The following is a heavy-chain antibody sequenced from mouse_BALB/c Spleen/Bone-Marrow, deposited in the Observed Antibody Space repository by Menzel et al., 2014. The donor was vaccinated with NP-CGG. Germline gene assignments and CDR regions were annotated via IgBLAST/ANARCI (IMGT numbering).Heavy chain of an antibody. V-gene: IGHV1S22*01. J-gene: IGHJ1*01. D-gene: IGHD2-1*01. CDR3: IRGDGNYWYFDV. CDR2: IYPGSGST. CDR1: GYTFTSYW. Sequence: LQQPGSELVRPGASVKLSCKASGYTFTSYWMHWVKQRHGQGLEWIGNIYPGSGSTNYDEKFKSKGTLTVDTSSSTAYMHLSSLTSEDSAVYYCIRGDGNYWYFDVWGAGTTVTVSS.